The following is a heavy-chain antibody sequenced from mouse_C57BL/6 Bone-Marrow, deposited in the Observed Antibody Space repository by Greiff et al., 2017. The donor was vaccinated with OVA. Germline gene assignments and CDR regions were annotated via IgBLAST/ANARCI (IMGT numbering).Heavy chain of an antibody. J-gene: IGHJ2*01. D-gene: IGHD4-1*01. CDR3: ARSLTGYFDY. Sequence: EVHLVESGGGLVQPGGSLSLSCAASGFTFTDYYMSWVRQPPGKALEWLGFIRNKANGYTTEYSASVKGRFTISRDNSQSILYLQMNALRAEDSATYYCARSLTGYFDYWGQGTTLTVSS. CDR2: IRNKANGYTT. CDR1: GFTFTDYY. V-gene: IGHV7-3*01.